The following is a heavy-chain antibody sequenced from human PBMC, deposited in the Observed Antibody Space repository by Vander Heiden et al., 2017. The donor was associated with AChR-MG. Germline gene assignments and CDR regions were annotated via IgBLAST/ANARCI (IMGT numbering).Heavy chain of an antibody. D-gene: IGHD2-21*01. V-gene: IGHV3-30*18. J-gene: IGHJ4*02. CDR1: GFTFSSYG. CDR2: ISYDGSNK. Sequence: QVQLVESGGGVVQPGRSLRLSFAASGFTFSSYGMPWVRQAPGKGLEWVAVISYDGSNKYYADSVKGRFTISRDNSKNTLYLQMNSLRAEDTAVYYCAKGLAYCGGDCYPTFDYWGQGTLVTVSS. CDR3: AKGLAYCGGDCYPTFDY.